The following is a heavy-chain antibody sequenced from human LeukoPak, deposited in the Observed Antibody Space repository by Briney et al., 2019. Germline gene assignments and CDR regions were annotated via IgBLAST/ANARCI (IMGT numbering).Heavy chain of an antibody. J-gene: IGHJ2*01. CDR1: GFTFSKHA. V-gene: IGHV3-23*01. CDR2: ISISGDGT. Sequence: HPGGSLRLSCAASGFTFSKHAMSWVRQAPGKGLEWVSVISISGDGTYYADSVKGRFIISRDNSKNTLYMQMKSLRAEDTAVYYCARRPTSLGYFDVWGRGTLVTVSS. CDR3: ARRPTSLGYFDV.